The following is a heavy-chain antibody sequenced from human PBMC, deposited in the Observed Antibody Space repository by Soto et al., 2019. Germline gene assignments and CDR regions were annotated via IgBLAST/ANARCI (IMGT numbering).Heavy chain of an antibody. CDR1: GFTFSRYA. Sequence: EVQLLESGGGLVQPGGSLRLSCAASGFTFSRYAMSWLRQAPGKGLEWVSIISDTGGSTYYAADSVKGRFTISRDNSKNTLYLQMNSLRAEDTAVYYCAKSHPGFTYGEVVDYWGQGTLVTVSS. D-gene: IGHD2-15*01. J-gene: IGHJ4*02. V-gene: IGHV3-23*01. CDR3: AKSHPGFTYGEVVDY. CDR2: ISDTGGST.